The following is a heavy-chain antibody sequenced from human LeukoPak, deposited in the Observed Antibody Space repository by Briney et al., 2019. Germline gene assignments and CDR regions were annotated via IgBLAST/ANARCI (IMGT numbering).Heavy chain of an antibody. CDR2: IYPSERT. J-gene: IGHJ3*02. V-gene: IGHV4-39*01. CDR3: ARPYRSGSYVAFDI. CDR1: GSSISSSTYY. D-gene: IGHD1-26*01. Sequence: SETLSLTCAVSGSSISSSTYYWGWIRQPPGKGLEWVGSIYPSERTSYNPSLKSRVTISIDTSKNQFSLKLSSVTAADTAVYYSARPYRSGSYVAFDIWGQGTMVTVSS.